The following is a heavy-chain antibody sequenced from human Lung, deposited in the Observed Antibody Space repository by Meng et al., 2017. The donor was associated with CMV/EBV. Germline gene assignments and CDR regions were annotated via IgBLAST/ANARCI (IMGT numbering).Heavy chain of an antibody. D-gene: IGHD1-1*01. J-gene: IGHJ4*02. CDR3: VHRKDYSGNWNGGSADF. CDR1: SRTSSPVG. V-gene: IGHV2-5*02. Sequence: SRTSSPVGVGWIRQPTGRALEWLAFIYWDDDKRYNPSLKNRLTITKDAPKNQVVLTMTNMDPADTGTYHCVHRKDYSGNWNGGSADFWGQGALVTVSS. CDR2: IYWDDDK.